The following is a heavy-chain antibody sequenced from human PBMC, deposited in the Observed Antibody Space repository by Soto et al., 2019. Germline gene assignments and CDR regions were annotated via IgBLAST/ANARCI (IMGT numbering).Heavy chain of an antibody. Sequence: EVHLVESGGGLVKPGGSLRLSCAVSGFTFSGCTMNWVRQAPGKGLEWVSSISPSTSHIYYADSVKGRFTISRDNAKNSLFLQMNSLRAEDTAEYYCSGCSGGACHQNYGMDVWGQGTTVTVSS. V-gene: IGHV3-21*01. D-gene: IGHD2-15*01. CDR2: ISPSTSHI. CDR1: GFTFSGCT. J-gene: IGHJ6*02. CDR3: SGCSGGACHQNYGMDV.